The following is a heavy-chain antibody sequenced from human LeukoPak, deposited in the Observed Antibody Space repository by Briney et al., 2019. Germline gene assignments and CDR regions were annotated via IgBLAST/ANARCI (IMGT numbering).Heavy chain of an antibody. Sequence: GGSLRLSCAASGFTFSDYYMSWIRQAPGKGLEWVSYISSSGSTIYYADSVKGRFTISRDNAKNSLYLQMNSLRAEDTAVYYCANSVYSSSWPIDYWGQGTLVTVSS. D-gene: IGHD6-13*01. V-gene: IGHV3-11*04. J-gene: IGHJ4*02. CDR3: ANSVYSSSWPIDY. CDR2: ISSSGSTI. CDR1: GFTFSDYY.